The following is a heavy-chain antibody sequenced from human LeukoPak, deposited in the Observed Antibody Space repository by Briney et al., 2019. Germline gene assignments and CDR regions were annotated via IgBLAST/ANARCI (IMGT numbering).Heavy chain of an antibody. V-gene: IGHV1-69*05. Sequence: ASVKVSCKASGGTFSSYAISWVRQAPGQGLEWMGRIIPIFGTANYAQKFQGRVTITTDESTSPGYMELSSLRSEDTAVYYCAREEVTVTTKPFDYWGQGTLVTVSS. CDR3: AREEVTVTTKPFDY. CDR1: GGTFSSYA. D-gene: IGHD4-17*01. J-gene: IGHJ4*02. CDR2: IIPIFGTA.